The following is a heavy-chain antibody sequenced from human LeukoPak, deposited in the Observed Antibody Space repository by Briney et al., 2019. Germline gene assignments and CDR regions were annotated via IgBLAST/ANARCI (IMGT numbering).Heavy chain of an antibody. J-gene: IGHJ4*02. CDR2: IIPILGLI. V-gene: IGHV1-69*04. D-gene: IGHD1-1*01. CDR1: GGTFSSYA. Sequence: SVKVSCKASGGTFSSYAINWVRQAPGQGLEWMGRIIPILGLINYAQKFQGRVTITADKSTSTGYMDVTSLRSDDTAVYYCARGRGSRTGSNGDYLDYWGQGTLVTVSP. CDR3: ARGRGSRTGSNGDYLDY.